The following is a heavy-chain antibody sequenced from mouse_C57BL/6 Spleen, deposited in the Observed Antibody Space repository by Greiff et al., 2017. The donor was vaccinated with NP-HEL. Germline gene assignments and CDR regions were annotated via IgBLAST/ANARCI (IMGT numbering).Heavy chain of an antibody. Sequence: QVQLQQPGAELVKPGASVKLSCTASGYTFTSYWMHWVKQRPGQGLEWIGMIHPNSGSTNYNEKFKSKATLTVDKSSSTAYMQLSSLTSEDSADDDGAKDDGYYPSYWYCEVWGTGTTVTVSS. CDR2: IHPNSGST. CDR3: AKDDGYYPSYWYCEV. CDR1: GYTFTSYW. D-gene: IGHD2-3*01. J-gene: IGHJ1*03. V-gene: IGHV1-64*01.